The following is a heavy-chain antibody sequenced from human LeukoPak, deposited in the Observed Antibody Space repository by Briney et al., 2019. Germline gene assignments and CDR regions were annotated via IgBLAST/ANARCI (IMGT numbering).Heavy chain of an antibody. D-gene: IGHD3-22*01. CDR2: INHSGST. CDR3: ARDRYYYDSSGYWIFDY. V-gene: IGHV4-34*01. Sequence: PSETLSLTCAVYGGSFSGYYWSWIRQPPGKGLEWIGEINHSGSTNYNPSLKSRVTISVDTSKNQFSLKLSSVTAADTAVYYCARDRYYYDSSGYWIFDYWGQGTLVIVSS. J-gene: IGHJ4*02. CDR1: GGSFSGYY.